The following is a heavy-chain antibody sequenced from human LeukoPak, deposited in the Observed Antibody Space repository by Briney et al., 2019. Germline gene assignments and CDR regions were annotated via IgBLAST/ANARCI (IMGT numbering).Heavy chain of an antibody. V-gene: IGHV4-59*01. CDR1: GGSISSYY. CDR2: IYYSGST. Sequence: SETLSLTCTVSGGSISSYYRSWIRQPPGKGLEWIGYIYYSGSTNYNPSLKSRVTISVDTSKNQFSLKLSSVTAADTAVYYCARGEYYYYGMDVWGQGTTVTVSS. J-gene: IGHJ6*02. CDR3: ARGEYYYYGMDV.